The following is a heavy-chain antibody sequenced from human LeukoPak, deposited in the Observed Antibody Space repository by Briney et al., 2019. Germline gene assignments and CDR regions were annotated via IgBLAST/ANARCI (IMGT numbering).Heavy chain of an antibody. Sequence: GGSLRLSCAASGFAVSSNYMSWVRQAPGKGLEWVSVIYSGGSTYYADSVKGRFTISRDNSKNTLYLQINSRRAEDTAVYYCSGVSGGAKGSWGQGTLVTVSS. CDR1: GFAVSSNY. D-gene: IGHD1-26*01. J-gene: IGHJ4*02. V-gene: IGHV3-53*01. CDR3: SGVSGGAKGS. CDR2: IYSGGST.